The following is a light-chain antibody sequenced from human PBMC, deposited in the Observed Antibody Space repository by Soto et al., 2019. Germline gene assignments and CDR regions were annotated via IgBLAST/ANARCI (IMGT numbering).Light chain of an antibody. V-gene: IGKV3-11*01. CDR3: MQAVQTPRT. Sequence: EIVLTQSPATLPLSPGERATLSCRASQSVSSYLAWYQQKPGQAPRLLIYDASNRATGIPARFSGSGSATDFTLKISRVEAEDVGTYYCMQAVQTPRTFGPGTKLEIK. J-gene: IGKJ2*01. CDR2: DAS. CDR1: QSVSSY.